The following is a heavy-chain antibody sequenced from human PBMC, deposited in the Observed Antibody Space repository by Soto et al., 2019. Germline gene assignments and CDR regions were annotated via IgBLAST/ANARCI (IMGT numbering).Heavy chain of an antibody. V-gene: IGHV3-7*01. Sequence: EVQLEESGGGLVQPGGSLRLSCAASGFIFSNYYMSWVRQPPGKGLEWVANIKQDGSEERYVDSVRGRFTISRDDAKNSLYLQMNSLRAEDTAVYYCARQILGSSTTFDPWGQGTLVIVSP. CDR3: ARQILGSSTTFDP. J-gene: IGHJ5*02. CDR1: GFIFSNYY. D-gene: IGHD1-26*01. CDR2: IKQDGSEE.